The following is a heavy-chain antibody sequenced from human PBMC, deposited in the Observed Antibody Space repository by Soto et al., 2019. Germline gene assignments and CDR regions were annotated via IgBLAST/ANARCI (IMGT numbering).Heavy chain of an antibody. CDR2: ISSNGGST. CDR1: GFTFSSYA. V-gene: IGHV3-64D*08. J-gene: IGHJ4*02. CDR3: VSGSTVTTFGSY. D-gene: IGHD4-17*01. Sequence: GGSLRLSCSASGFTFSSYAMHWVRQAPGKGLQYVSAISSNGGSTYYADSMKGRFTISRDNSKNTLYLQMSSLRAEDTAVYYCVSGSTVTTFGSYWGQGTLVTVSS.